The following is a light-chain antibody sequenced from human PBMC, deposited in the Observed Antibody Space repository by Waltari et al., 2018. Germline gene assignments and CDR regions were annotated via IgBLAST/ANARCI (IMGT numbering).Light chain of an antibody. CDR3: QQYNNWPLRT. Sequence: EIVMTQSPATLPVSPGERATLSCRASQSVSSNLAWYQQKPGQAPRLLIYGASTRATGIPARFSGSGSGTEFTLTISSLQSEDFAVYYCQQYNNWPLRTFGQGTKVEIK. V-gene: IGKV3-15*01. J-gene: IGKJ1*01. CDR2: GAS. CDR1: QSVSSN.